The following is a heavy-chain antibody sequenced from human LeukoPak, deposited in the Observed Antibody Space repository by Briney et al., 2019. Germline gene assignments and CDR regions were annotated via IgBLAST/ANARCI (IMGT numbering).Heavy chain of an antibody. CDR3: AKLLAVTNSSYFNY. D-gene: IGHD6-19*01. Sequence: GGSLRLSCAASGFTFSSYAMSWVGQAPGKGVEWVSTISGSGSGGSTYYADSVKGRFTISRDNSKDTLYLQMNSLRAEDTAVYYCAKLLAVTNSSYFNYWGQGTLVTVSS. CDR2: ISGSGSGGST. V-gene: IGHV3-23*01. CDR1: GFTFSSYA. J-gene: IGHJ4*02.